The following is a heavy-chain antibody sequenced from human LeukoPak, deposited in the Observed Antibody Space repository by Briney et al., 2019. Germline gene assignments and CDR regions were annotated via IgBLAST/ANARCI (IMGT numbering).Heavy chain of an antibody. Sequence: PGGSLRLSCAASGFTFSSYSMNWVRQAPGKGLEWVSSISSSSSYIYYADSVKGRFTISRDNAKNSLYLQMNSLRAEDTAVYYCARGGWSYYYYYYYMDVWGKGSTVTVSS. J-gene: IGHJ6*03. V-gene: IGHV3-21*01. CDR1: GFTFSSYS. D-gene: IGHD2-15*01. CDR3: ARGGWSYYYYYYYMDV. CDR2: ISSSSSYI.